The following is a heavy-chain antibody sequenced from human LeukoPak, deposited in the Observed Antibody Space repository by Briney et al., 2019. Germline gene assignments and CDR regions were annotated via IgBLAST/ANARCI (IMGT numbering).Heavy chain of an antibody. J-gene: IGHJ3*02. CDR3: ARGEMATIEDAFDI. V-gene: IGHV4-59*01. CDR2: IYDSGFS. Sequence: PSETLSLTCTVSGGSINSYYWSWIRQPPGKELEWIGSIYDSGFSNYNPSLKSRVSISVDTSKNQFSLKLTSVTAADTAVYYCARGEMATIEDAFDIWGQGTIVTVSS. CDR1: GGSINSYY. D-gene: IGHD5-24*01.